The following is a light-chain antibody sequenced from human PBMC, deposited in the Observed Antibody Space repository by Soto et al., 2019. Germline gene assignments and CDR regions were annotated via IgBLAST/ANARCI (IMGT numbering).Light chain of an antibody. CDR1: SSDVGRYNY. CDR2: DVS. V-gene: IGLV2-14*01. J-gene: IGLJ1*01. CDR3: CSYTSSSTYV. Sequence: QSVLTQPASVSWSPGQSITISCTVTSSDVGRYNYVSWYQHHPGKAPTLMIFDVSNRPSEVSNRFSGSKSANTASLTISGLQAEDEADYYCCSYTSSSTYVFGTGTKVTVL.